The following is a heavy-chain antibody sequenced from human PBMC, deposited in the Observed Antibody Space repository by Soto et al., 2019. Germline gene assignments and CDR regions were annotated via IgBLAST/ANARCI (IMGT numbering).Heavy chain of an antibody. Sequence: EVQLLESGGGLVQPGGSLRLSGAASGFIFSNYAMNWVRQAPGKGLEWVSAVGGNGLVTYYADSVKGRFNISRDNSKTALSLQMNSLSAEGTAVYYCAGRTDYPIDYWGQGTLVTVSS. CDR2: VGGNGLVT. J-gene: IGHJ4*02. D-gene: IGHD5-12*01. CDR1: GFIFSNYA. V-gene: IGHV3-23*01. CDR3: AGRTDYPIDY.